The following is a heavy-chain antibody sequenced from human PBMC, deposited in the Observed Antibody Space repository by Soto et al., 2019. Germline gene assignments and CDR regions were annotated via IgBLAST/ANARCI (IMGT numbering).Heavy chain of an antibody. Sequence: PGGSLRLSCAASGFTFSSYAMHWVGQAPGKGLEWVAVISYDGSNKYYADSVKGRFTISRDNSKNTLYLQMNSLRAEDTAVYYCARADSSGYHYFDYWGQGTLVTVSS. CDR2: ISYDGSNK. CDR3: ARADSSGYHYFDY. D-gene: IGHD3-22*01. CDR1: GFTFSSYA. V-gene: IGHV3-30-3*01. J-gene: IGHJ4*02.